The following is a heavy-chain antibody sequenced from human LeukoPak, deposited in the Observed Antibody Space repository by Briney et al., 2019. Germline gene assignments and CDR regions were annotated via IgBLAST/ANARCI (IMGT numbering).Heavy chain of an antibody. V-gene: IGHV4-34*01. CDR2: INHSGST. J-gene: IGHJ4*02. D-gene: IGHD3-16*02. Sequence: SETLSLTCAVYGGSFSGYYWSWIRQPPGKGLEWIGEINHSGSTNYNPSLKSRVTISVDTSKNQFSLKLSSVTAADTAVYYCARGQERGSYVWGSYRPYYFDYWGQGTLVTVSS. CDR1: GGSFSGYY. CDR3: ARGQERGSYVWGSYRPYYFDY.